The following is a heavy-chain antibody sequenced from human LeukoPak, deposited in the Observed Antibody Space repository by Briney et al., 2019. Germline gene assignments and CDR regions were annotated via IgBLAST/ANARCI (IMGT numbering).Heavy chain of an antibody. Sequence: ASVKVSGKASGYTFTRYAMNWVRQAPGQGLEWMGWINTNTGNPTYAQGFTGRFVFSLDTSVSTAYLQISSLNAEDTAVYYCARDREFYDCSGSDFDYWGQGTLVTVSS. V-gene: IGHV7-4-1*02. CDR1: GYTFTRYA. CDR3: ARDREFYDCSGSDFDY. CDR2: INTNTGNP. D-gene: IGHD3-22*01. J-gene: IGHJ4*02.